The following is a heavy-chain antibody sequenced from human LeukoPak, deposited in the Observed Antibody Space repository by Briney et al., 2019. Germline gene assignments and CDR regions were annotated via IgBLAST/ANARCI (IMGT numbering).Heavy chain of an antibody. V-gene: IGHV3-23*01. Sequence: GGSLRLSCAASGFTFSSYAMSWVRQAPGKGLEWVSAISGSGGSTYYADSVKGRFTISRDNSKNTLYLQMNSLRAGDTAVYYCAKTRTYYYGPVYDYWGQGTLVTVSS. CDR3: AKTRTYYYGPVYDY. J-gene: IGHJ4*02. CDR1: GFTFSSYA. D-gene: IGHD3-10*01. CDR2: ISGSGGST.